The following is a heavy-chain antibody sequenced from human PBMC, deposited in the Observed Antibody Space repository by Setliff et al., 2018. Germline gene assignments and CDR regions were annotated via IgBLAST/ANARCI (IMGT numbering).Heavy chain of an antibody. Sequence: ASVKVSCKASGYIFTYYAIHWVRQAPGQRLEWMGWINAGNGNTKYSQKFQGRVTITRDKSASTAYMELSSLTSEDTAVYYCARRPYDSSGYFNYWGQGKLVTVS. D-gene: IGHD3-22*01. CDR1: GYIFTYYA. J-gene: IGHJ4*02. CDR2: INAGNGNT. CDR3: ARRPYDSSGYFNY. V-gene: IGHV1-3*01.